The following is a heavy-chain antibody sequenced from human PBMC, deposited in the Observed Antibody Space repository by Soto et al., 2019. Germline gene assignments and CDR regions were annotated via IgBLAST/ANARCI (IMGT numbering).Heavy chain of an antibody. J-gene: IGHJ6*02. D-gene: IGHD2-15*01. CDR3: ASLLGYCSGGSCWYYYYGMDV. Sequence: QVQLVQSGAEVKKPGSSVKVSCKASGGTFSSYVISWVRQAPGQGLEWMGGIIPIFGTANYAQKFQGRVTITADESTSTAYMELSSLRSEDTAVYYCASLLGYCSGGSCWYYYYGMDVWGQGTTVTVSS. CDR1: GGTFSSYV. V-gene: IGHV1-69*01. CDR2: IIPIFGTA.